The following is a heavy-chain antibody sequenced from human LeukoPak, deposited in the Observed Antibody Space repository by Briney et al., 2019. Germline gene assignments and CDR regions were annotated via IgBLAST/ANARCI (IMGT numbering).Heavy chain of an antibody. V-gene: IGHV4-34*01. CDR1: GGSFSGYY. D-gene: IGHD2-15*01. CDR3: AIPVVEGNYFDY. CDR2: INHSGST. J-gene: IGHJ4*02. Sequence: SETLSLTCAVYGGSFSGYYWSWIRQPPGKGLEWIGEINHSGSTNYNPSLKSRVTISVDTSKNQFSLKLSSVTAADTVVYYCAIPVVEGNYFDYWGQGTLVTVSS.